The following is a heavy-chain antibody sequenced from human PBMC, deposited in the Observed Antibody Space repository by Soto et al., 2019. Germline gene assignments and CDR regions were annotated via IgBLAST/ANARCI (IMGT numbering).Heavy chain of an antibody. D-gene: IGHD4-17*01. CDR2: IYYSGST. J-gene: IGHJ4*02. CDR1: GVSISSGGYY. V-gene: IGHV4-31*03. Sequence: QVQLQESGPGLVKPSQTLSLTCTVSGVSISSGGYYWSWIRQHPGKGLEWIGYIYYSGSTYYNPYLESRVIISVDMSKNQFSLKLSSVTAADTAIYYCAREDYGGKLDYWGQGSLVTVSS. CDR3: AREDYGGKLDY.